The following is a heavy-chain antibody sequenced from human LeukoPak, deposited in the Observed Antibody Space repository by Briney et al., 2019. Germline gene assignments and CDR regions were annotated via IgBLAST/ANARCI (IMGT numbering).Heavy chain of an antibody. CDR2: IYYSGST. D-gene: IGHD6-13*01. CDR1: GGSISSGDYY. Sequence: SQTLSLTRTVSGGSISSGDYYWSWIRQPPGKGLEWIGYIYYSGSTYYNPSLKSRVTISVDTSKDQFSLKLSSVTAADTAVYYCARRGIAAAGVDYWGQGTLVTVSS. V-gene: IGHV4-30-4*08. J-gene: IGHJ4*02. CDR3: ARRGIAAAGVDY.